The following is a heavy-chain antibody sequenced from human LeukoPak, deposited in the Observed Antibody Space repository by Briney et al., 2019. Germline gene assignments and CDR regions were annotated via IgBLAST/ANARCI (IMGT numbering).Heavy chain of an antibody. J-gene: IGHJ4*02. CDR1: GGTFSSYA. D-gene: IGHD3-10*01. CDR3: AEQGSRGTGDY. CDR2: IIPILGIA. Sequence: ASVKVSCKASGGTFSSYAISWVRQAPGQGLEWMGRIIPILGIANYAQKFQGRVTITADKSTSTAYMELSSLRSEDTAVYYCAEQGSRGTGDYWGQGTLVTVSS. V-gene: IGHV1-69*04.